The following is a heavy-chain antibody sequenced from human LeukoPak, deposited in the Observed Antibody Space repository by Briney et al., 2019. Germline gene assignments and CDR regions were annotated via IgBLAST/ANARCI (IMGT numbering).Heavy chain of an antibody. CDR1: GYSISSGYY. J-gene: IGHJ5*02. CDR3: ARVVVCSSTSCYGEGGPNWFDR. Sequence: SETLSLTCAVSGYSISSGYYWGWIRQPPGQGLEWIGSIYHSGSTYYNPSLKSRVTISVDTSKNQFSLKLSSVTAADTAVYYCARVVVCSSTSCYGEGGPNWFDRWGQGTLVTVSS. V-gene: IGHV4-38-2*01. D-gene: IGHD2-2*01. CDR2: IYHSGST.